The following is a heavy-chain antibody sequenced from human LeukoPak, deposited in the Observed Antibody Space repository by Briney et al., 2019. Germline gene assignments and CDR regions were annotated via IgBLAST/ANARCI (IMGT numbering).Heavy chain of an antibody. CDR1: GGSISSYY. CDR3: ARGRDSSGYYYDY. D-gene: IGHD3-22*01. CDR2: IYYSRST. J-gene: IGHJ4*02. V-gene: IGHV4-59*01. Sequence: PSETLSLTCTVSGGSISSYYWSWIRQPPGKGLEWIGYIYYSRSTNYNPSLKSRVTISVDTSKNQFSLKLSSVTAADTAVYYCARGRDSSGYYYDYWGQGTLVTVSS.